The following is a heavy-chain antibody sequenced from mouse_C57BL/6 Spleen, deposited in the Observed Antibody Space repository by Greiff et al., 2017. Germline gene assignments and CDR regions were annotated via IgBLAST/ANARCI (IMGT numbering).Heavy chain of an antibody. D-gene: IGHD2-3*01. CDR2: IWSDGST. CDR1: GFSLTSYG. J-gene: IGHJ1*03. Sequence: VHLVESGPGLVAPSQSLSITCTVSGFSLTSYGVHWVRQPPGKGLAWLVVIWSDGSTTYNSALNSRLSISKDNSKSQVFLKMNRLQTDDTAMYYCARHDGYYGWWYFDVWGTGTTVTVSS. V-gene: IGHV2-6-1*01. CDR3: ARHDGYYGWWYFDV.